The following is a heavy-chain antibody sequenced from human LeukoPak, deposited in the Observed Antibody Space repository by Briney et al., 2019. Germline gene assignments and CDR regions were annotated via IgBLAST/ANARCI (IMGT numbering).Heavy chain of an antibody. D-gene: IGHD3-22*01. CDR3: ARDRATLYSSGYYYDPTDY. CDR2: ISAYNGNT. J-gene: IGHJ4*02. CDR1: GYTFTSYG. Sequence: ASVKVSCKASGYTFTSYGISWVRQAPGQGLEWMGWISAYNGNTNYAQKLQGRVTMTTDTSTSTAYMELRSLRSDDTAVYYCARDRATLYSSGYYYDPTDYWGQGTLVTVSS. V-gene: IGHV1-18*01.